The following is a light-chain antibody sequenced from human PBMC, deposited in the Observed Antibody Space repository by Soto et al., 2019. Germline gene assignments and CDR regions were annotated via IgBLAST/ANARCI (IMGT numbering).Light chain of an antibody. Sequence: QSALPHPPSASGSPGQSVTISCTGTSSDVGAYNYVSWYQHHPGKAPKLMVYEVNKRPSGVPDRFSGSKSGNTASLTVSGLQAEDEADYYCTSHAGTINFHYIFGTGTKVTVL. CDR2: EVN. V-gene: IGLV2-8*01. CDR3: TSHAGTINFHYI. J-gene: IGLJ1*01. CDR1: SSDVGAYNY.